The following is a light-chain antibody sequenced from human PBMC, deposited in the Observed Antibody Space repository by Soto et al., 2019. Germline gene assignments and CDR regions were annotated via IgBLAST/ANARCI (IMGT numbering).Light chain of an antibody. CDR3: QQYKSGPPLP. J-gene: IGKJ4*01. CDR2: GAS. V-gene: IGKV3-15*01. Sequence: EIVMTQSPDILSVSPGERATLSCRASQSVGDNLAWYQQRPGQSPRLLIHGASTRAAGVPDRFSGSGSGTEFTLTISSLQSDDFALYYCQQYKSGPPLPFGGGTKGEIK. CDR1: QSVGDN.